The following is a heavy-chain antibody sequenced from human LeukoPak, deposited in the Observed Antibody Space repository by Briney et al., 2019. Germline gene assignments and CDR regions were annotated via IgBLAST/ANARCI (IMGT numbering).Heavy chain of an antibody. CDR3: ARGASLFAGYYDSSGYYYV. Sequence: GGSLRLSCAASGFTFSDYYMSWIRQAPGKGLEWVSSISSSSSYIYYADSVKGRFTISRDNAKNSLYLQMNSLRAEDTAVYYCARGASLFAGYYDSSGYYYVWGQGTLVTVSS. CDR2: ISSSSSYI. D-gene: IGHD3-22*01. CDR1: GFTFSDYY. J-gene: IGHJ4*02. V-gene: IGHV3-11*06.